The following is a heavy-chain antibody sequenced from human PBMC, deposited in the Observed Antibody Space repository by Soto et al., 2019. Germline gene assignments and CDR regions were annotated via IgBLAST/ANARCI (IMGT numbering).Heavy chain of an antibody. Sequence: SVKVSCKASGGTFSSYAISWVRQAPGQGLEWMGGIIPIFGTANYAQKFQGRVTITADESTSTAYMELSSLRSEDTAVYYCAKDSYNDFWPGHYYHLDYWGQGTQVTVSS. CDR3: AKDSYNDFWPGHYYHLDY. J-gene: IGHJ4*02. V-gene: IGHV1-69*13. CDR2: IIPIFGTA. D-gene: IGHD3-3*01. CDR1: GGTFSSYA.